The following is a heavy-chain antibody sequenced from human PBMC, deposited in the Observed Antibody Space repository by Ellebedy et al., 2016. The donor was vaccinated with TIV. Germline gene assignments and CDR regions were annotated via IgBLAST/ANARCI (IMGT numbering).Heavy chain of an antibody. J-gene: IGHJ4*02. D-gene: IGHD3-22*01. V-gene: IGHV4-4*07. CDR2: IYTSGST. CDR3: ASGRQYYETSGYYLDY. CDR1: GGSISSYY. Sequence: SETLSLXCTVSGGSISSYYWSWIRQPAGKGLEWIGRIYTSGSTNYNPSLKSRVTTSVDTSKNQFSLRLTSVTAADRAVYYCASGRQYYETSGYYLDYWGQGPLVTVSS.